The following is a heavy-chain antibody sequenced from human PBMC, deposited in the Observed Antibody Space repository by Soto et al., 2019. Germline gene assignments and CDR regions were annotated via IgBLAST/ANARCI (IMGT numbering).Heavy chain of an antibody. CDR2: IGTAGDT. J-gene: IGHJ6*02. D-gene: IGHD5-18*01. Sequence: PGGSLRLSCAASGFTFSSYDMHWVRQATGKGLEWVSAIGTAGDTYYPGSVKGRFTISRENAKNSLYLQMNSLRAEDTAVYYCARSGVQLWSQYYYYGMDVWGQGTTVTVSS. CDR1: GFTFSSYD. V-gene: IGHV3-13*01. CDR3: ARSGVQLWSQYYYYGMDV.